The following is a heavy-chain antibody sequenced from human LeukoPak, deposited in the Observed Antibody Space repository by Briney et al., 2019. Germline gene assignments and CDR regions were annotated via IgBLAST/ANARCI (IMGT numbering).Heavy chain of an antibody. V-gene: IGHV1-69*05. CDR1: GVTFSSYA. J-gene: IGHJ6*04. D-gene: IGHD1-14*01. CDR2: IIPIFGTA. Sequence: GGSVKVSCKASGVTFSSYAISWVRQAPGQGLEWMGGIIPIFGTANYAQKFQGRVTITTDESTSTAYMELSSLRSEDTAVCYRARGKYSRNCYSLRHLWGKETRVPVSS. CDR3: ARGKYSRNCYSLRHL.